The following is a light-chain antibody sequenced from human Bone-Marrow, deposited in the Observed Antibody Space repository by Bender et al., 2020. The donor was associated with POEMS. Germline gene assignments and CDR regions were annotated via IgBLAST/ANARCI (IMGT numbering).Light chain of an antibody. CDR1: SSDVGNYNL. CDR3: CLYAGSRSP. V-gene: IGLV2-23*01. CDR2: EAN. Sequence: QSALTQPASVSGSPGQSITISCTGTSSDVGNYNLVSWYQHHPGRAPQLIIYEANKRPPGVSDRFSGSKSGNSAALTISALQAEDEADYYCCLYAGSRSPFGGGTKLTVL. J-gene: IGLJ2*01.